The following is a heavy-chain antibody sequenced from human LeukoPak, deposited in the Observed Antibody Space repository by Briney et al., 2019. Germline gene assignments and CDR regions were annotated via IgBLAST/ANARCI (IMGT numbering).Heavy chain of an antibody. D-gene: IGHD5-12*01. V-gene: IGHV3-7*01. Sequence: GGSLRLSCAASGFTFSTYWMTWARQAPGKGLEWVANIKEDGSREYYVDSVKGRFTISRDNAKNSLYLQMDSLTAKDTAVYYCARDSPGYGAYVSWGQGTLVSVSS. CDR2: IKEDGSRE. CDR3: ARDSPGYGAYVS. J-gene: IGHJ1*01. CDR1: GFTFSTYW.